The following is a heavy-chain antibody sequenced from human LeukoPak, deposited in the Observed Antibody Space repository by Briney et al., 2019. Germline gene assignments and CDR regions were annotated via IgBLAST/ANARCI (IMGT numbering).Heavy chain of an antibody. J-gene: IGHJ4*02. D-gene: IGHD2-2*01. CDR1: GYTFTAYS. V-gene: IGHV1-2*02. CDR2: INPNSGGA. Sequence: GASVKVSCKASGYTFTAYSIHWARQAPGQGLEWMGWINPNSGGAKYAQKFQGRVTMTRDTSISTAYMELSRLRSDDTAVYYCARVKPAANWGQGTLVTVSS. CDR3: ARVKPAAN.